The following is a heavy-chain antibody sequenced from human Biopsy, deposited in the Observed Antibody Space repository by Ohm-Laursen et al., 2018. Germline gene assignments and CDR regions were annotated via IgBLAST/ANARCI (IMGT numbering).Heavy chain of an antibody. Sequence: ASVKVSCKASSYTFTDYNIHWMRQAPGQGLEWLGYINCKTGATNYAQKFQGTVTMTWDTSISTAYLELGSLRSADTAIYYCARDPLNGHKHFDYWGQGSLVTVSS. CDR2: INCKTGAT. CDR1: SYTFTDYN. D-gene: IGHD2-8*01. V-gene: IGHV1-2*02. CDR3: ARDPLNGHKHFDY. J-gene: IGHJ4*02.